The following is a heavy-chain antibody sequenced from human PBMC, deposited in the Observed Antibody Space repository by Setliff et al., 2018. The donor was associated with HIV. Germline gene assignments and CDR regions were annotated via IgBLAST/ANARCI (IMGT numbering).Heavy chain of an antibody. V-gene: IGHV4-34*01. CDR1: GGSSRGYY. D-gene: IGHD3-10*01. Sequence: TLSLTCAVYGGSSRGYYWSWIRQSPGKGLEWIGEINYGRTTNYNPSLESRVTIPVGTSKNQFSLRMKSVNAGDTGKYYCVRRRGPMVRGVDPSPSYYFDYWGQGTLVTVSS. CDR3: VRRRGPMVRGVDPSPSYYFDY. J-gene: IGHJ4*02. CDR2: INYGRTT.